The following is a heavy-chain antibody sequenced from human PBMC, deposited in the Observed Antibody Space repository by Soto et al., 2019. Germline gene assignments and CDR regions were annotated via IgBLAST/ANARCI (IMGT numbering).Heavy chain of an antibody. Sequence: QVQLVQSGAEVKKPGSSVKVSCKAYGGTFSSYAISWVRQAPGQGLEWMGGIIPIFGTADYAQKFQGRVTITADESTSTAYMELSSLRSEDTAVYYCASMLDHYYFDYWGQGTLVTVSS. J-gene: IGHJ4*02. CDR2: IIPIFGTA. D-gene: IGHD1-1*01. CDR1: GGTFSSYA. CDR3: ASMLDHYYFDY. V-gene: IGHV1-69*12.